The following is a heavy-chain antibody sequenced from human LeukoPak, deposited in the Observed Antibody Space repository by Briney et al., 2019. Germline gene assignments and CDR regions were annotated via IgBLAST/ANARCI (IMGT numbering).Heavy chain of an antibody. CDR3: TREDCSNVRCYGASDA. D-gene: IGHD2-2*01. CDR2: ISSGDHR. Sequence: GGSLRLSCVASGFTFTSYAMSWVRQAPGKGLEYVSSISSGDHRYYADSVKGRFTISRDNAKNSLFQQMDNLRGEDTAVYYCTREDCSNVRCYGASDAWGQGTMVTVSS. CDR1: GFTFTSYA. J-gene: IGHJ5*02. V-gene: IGHV3-69-1*01.